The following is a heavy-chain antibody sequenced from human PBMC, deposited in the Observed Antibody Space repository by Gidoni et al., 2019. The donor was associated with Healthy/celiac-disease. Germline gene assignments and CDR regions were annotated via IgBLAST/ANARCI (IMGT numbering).Heavy chain of an antibody. CDR1: GFTFDDYA. Sequence: AASGFTFDDYAMHWVRHAPGKGLEWVSGISWNSGSIGYADSVKGRFTISRDNAKNSLYLQMNSLRAEDTALYYCAKAYCSGGSCYSGYYGMDVWGQGTTVTVSS. J-gene: IGHJ6*02. V-gene: IGHV3-9*01. CDR3: AKAYCSGGSCYSGYYGMDV. D-gene: IGHD2-15*01. CDR2: ISWNSGSI.